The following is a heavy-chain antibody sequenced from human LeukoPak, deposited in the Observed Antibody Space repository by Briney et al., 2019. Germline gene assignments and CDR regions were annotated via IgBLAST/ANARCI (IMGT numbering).Heavy chain of an antibody. V-gene: IGHV4-61*02. CDR2: IYTSGST. CDR1: GGSISSGSYY. D-gene: IGHD6-19*01. CDR3: ARAAVAGNFLDY. Sequence: SQTLSLTCTVSGGSISSGSYYWSWIRQPAGTGLEWIGRIYTSGSTNYNPSLKSRVTISVDTSKNQFSLKLSSVTAADTAVYYCARAAVAGNFLDYWGQGTLVTVSS. J-gene: IGHJ4*02.